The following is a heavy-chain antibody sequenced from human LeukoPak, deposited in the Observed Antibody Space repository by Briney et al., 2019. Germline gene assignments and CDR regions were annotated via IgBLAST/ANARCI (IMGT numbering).Heavy chain of an antibody. D-gene: IGHD5-18*01. J-gene: IGHJ5*02. Sequence: GGSLRLSCAASGFTFSSYAMSWVLQAPGKGLEWVSAISGSGGSTYYADSVKGRFTTSRDNSKNTLFLQMNSLRAEDTAVYYCAKDTGYNYGYHYHWGQGTLVTVSP. CDR1: GFTFSSYA. CDR3: AKDTGYNYGYHYH. V-gene: IGHV3-23*01. CDR2: ISGSGGST.